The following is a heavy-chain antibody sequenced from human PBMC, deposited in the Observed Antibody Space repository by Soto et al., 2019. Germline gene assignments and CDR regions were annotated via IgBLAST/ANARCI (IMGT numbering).Heavy chain of an antibody. D-gene: IGHD3-10*01. V-gene: IGHV3-30*18. CDR3: AKDQLDYYGSGSVI. Sequence: PGGSLRLSCAASGFTFSSYGMHWVRQAPGKGLEWVAVISYDGSNKYYADSVKGRFTISRDNSKSTLYLQMNSLRAEDTAVYYCAKDQLDYYGSGSVIWG. CDR1: GFTFSSYG. CDR2: ISYDGSNK. J-gene: IGHJ3*02.